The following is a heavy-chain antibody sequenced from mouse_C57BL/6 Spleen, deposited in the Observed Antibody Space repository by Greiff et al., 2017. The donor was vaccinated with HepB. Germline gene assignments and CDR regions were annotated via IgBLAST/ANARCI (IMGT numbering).Heavy chain of an antibody. J-gene: IGHJ3*01. D-gene: IGHD3-2*02. V-gene: IGHV1-54*01. CDR1: GYAFTNYL. CDR3: ARRGTAQASFAY. Sequence: LQESGAELVRPGTSVKVSCKASGYAFTNYLIEWVKQRPGQGLEWIGVINPGSGGTNYNEKFKGKATLTADKSSSTAYMQLSSLTSEDSAVYFCARRGTAQASFAYWGQGTLVTVSA. CDR2: INPGSGGT.